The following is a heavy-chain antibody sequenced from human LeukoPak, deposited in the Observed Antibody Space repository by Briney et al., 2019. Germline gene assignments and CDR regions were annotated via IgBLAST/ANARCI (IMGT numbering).Heavy chain of an antibody. D-gene: IGHD3-16*01. J-gene: IGHJ4*02. Sequence: GGSLRLSCAASGFVFGDYGMHWVRQAPGKGLEWVAFVRYDGSYDYYADSVKGRFTISRDNAKHSLYLQMNSLRAEDTAVYYCARGGGTSPFDYWGQGTLVTVSS. CDR1: GFVFGDYG. V-gene: IGHV3-30*02. CDR2: VRYDGSYD. CDR3: ARGGGTSPFDY.